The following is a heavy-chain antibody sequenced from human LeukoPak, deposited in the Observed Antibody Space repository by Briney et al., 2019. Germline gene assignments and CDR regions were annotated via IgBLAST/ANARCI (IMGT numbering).Heavy chain of an antibody. CDR2: VIGSGVDT. D-gene: IGHD2-15*01. Sequence: GGSLRLSCTASGFSFSTYAMNWVRQAPGKGLEWVASVIGSGVDTYHAVSVKGRFTVSRDSSKNTLYLQMTSLRAEDTAVYYCAKGAASRCRGALCYPFDCWGQGTLVTVSS. CDR3: AKGAASRCRGALCYPFDC. V-gene: IGHV3-23*01. J-gene: IGHJ4*02. CDR1: GFSFSTYA.